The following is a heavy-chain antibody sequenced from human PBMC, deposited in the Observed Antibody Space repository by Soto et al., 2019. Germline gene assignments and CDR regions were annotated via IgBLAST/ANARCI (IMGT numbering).Heavy chain of an antibody. J-gene: IGHJ4*02. CDR2: MNPNSDNT. D-gene: IGHD3-10*01. V-gene: IGHV1-8*01. Sequence: QVQLVQSGAEVKKPGASVKVSCKASGYTFTSYDINWVRQATGKGLEWMGWMNPNSDNTGDAQKIQGRLTMTRNTCKCTADRGLTSLRSEETAVYSCAGERAGGYFPCWGQGIRVTVSS. CDR1: GYTFTSYD. CDR3: AGERAGGYFPC.